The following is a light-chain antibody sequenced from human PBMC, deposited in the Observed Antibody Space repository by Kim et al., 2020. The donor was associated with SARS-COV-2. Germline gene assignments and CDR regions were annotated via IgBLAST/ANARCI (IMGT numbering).Light chain of an antibody. J-gene: IGKJ5*01. V-gene: IGKV3D-15*01. CDR2: GAS. CDR3: QQSTDWPVT. CDR1: QTIGTD. Sequence: VSPGETAPLSCRASQTIGTDLVWYQQKPGQAPRLLIYGASTRATGIPARFSGSGSGTDFALTISSLQSEDFAVYYCQQSTDWPVTFGQGTRLEIK.